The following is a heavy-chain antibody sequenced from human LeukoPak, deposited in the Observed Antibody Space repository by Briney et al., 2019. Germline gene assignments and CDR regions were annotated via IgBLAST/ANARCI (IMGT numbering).Heavy chain of an antibody. Sequence: ASVKVSCKASGYTFTSYYMHWVRQAPGQGLEWMGIINPSGGSTSYAQKFQGRVTMTRDTSTSTVYMELSSLRSEDTAVYYCARMSDQIWNSSGWYEGGTFDYWGQGTLVTVSS. CDR1: GYTFTSYY. D-gene: IGHD6-19*01. J-gene: IGHJ4*02. CDR3: ARMSDQIWNSSGWYEGGTFDY. V-gene: IGHV1-46*01. CDR2: INPSGGST.